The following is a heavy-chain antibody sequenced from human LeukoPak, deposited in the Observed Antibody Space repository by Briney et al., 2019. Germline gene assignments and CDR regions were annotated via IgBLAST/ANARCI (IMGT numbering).Heavy chain of an antibody. CDR3: ARSSIIAAAGPYHFDY. V-gene: IGHV1-69*06. D-gene: IGHD6-13*01. Sequence: SVKVSCKASGGTFSSYAISWVRQAPGQGLEWMGGIIPIFGTANYAQKFQGRVTITADKSTSTAYMELSSLRSEDTAVYYCARSSIIAAAGPYHFDYWGQGTLVTVSS. CDR1: GGTFSSYA. J-gene: IGHJ4*02. CDR2: IIPIFGTA.